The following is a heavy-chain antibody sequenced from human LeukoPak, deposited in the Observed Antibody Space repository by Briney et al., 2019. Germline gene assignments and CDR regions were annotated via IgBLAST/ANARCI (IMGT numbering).Heavy chain of an antibody. J-gene: IGHJ3*02. CDR1: GGSFSGYY. Sequence: PSETLSLTCAVYGGSFSGYYWSWIRQPPGKGLEWIGEINHSGSTNYNPSLKSRVTISVDTSKNQFSLKLSSVTAADTAVYYCARLSRANSIGGAFDIWGQGTMVTVSS. CDR2: INHSGST. V-gene: IGHV4-34*01. D-gene: IGHD2-8*01. CDR3: ARLSRANSIGGAFDI.